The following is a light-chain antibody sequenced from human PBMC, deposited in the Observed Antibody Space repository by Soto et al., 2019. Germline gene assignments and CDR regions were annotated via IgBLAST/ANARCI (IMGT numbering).Light chain of an antibody. Sequence: QSALTQPPSASGSPGQSVTISCTGASSDVAAYNYVSWYQQHPGKAPKLMIYDVSKRPSGVPDRFSGSKSGNTASLTVSGLQAEDEADYYCSSYAGSSNYVFGTGTKSPS. CDR1: SSDVAAYNY. V-gene: IGLV2-8*01. J-gene: IGLJ1*01. CDR3: SSYAGSSNYV. CDR2: DVS.